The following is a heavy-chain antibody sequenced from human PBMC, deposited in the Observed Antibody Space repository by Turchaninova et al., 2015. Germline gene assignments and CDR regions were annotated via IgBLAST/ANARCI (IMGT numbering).Heavy chain of an antibody. CDR2: QCYSAMSCD. CDR1: GDSAPSRSSA. Sequence: QVQLQQSGPGLVKPSQTLSLTCALSGDSAPSRSSAWTWIRQSPSNGLYWWVRQCYSAMSCDAYAFYVNFRLIITSGTSENKFDLRVNSVYPEDTAGYYCARGGTYFKGFEFWGQGALVTVSS. CDR3: ARGGTYFKGFEF. V-gene: IGHV6-1*01. D-gene: IGHD1-26*01. J-gene: IGHJ4*02.